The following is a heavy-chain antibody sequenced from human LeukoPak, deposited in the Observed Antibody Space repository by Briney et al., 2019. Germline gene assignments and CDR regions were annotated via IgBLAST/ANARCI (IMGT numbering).Heavy chain of an antibody. Sequence: GGSLRLSCAASGFTFSSYSMNWVRQAPGKGLEWVSSISSSSYIYYADSVKGRFTISRDNAKSSLYLQMSSLRAEDTAVYYCARKGGATTYGYYYYYMDVWGKGTTVTISS. D-gene: IGHD1-26*01. J-gene: IGHJ6*03. CDR2: ISSSSYI. CDR3: ARKGGATTYGYYYYYMDV. CDR1: GFTFSSYS. V-gene: IGHV3-21*01.